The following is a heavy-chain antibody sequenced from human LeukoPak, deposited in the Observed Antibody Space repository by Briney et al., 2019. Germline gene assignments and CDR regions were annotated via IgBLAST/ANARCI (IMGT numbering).Heavy chain of an antibody. D-gene: IGHD6-6*01. CDR1: GYTFTSYG. Sequence: ASVKVSCKASGYTFTSYGISWVRQAPGQGLEWMGWISAYNGNTNYAQKLQGRVTMITDTSTSTAYMELRSLRSDDTAVYYCAREGSSSSYYYYYYMDVWGKGTTVTVSS. J-gene: IGHJ6*03. CDR2: ISAYNGNT. CDR3: AREGSSSSYYYYYYMDV. V-gene: IGHV1-18*01.